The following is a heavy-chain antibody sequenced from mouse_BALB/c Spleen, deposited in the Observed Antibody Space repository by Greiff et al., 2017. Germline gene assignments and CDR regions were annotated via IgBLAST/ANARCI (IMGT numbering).Heavy chain of an antibody. CDR3: ANDGYGYAMDY. CDR1: GYTFTSYT. D-gene: IGHD2-3*01. CDR2: INPSSGYT. Sequence: QVQLQQSGAELARPGASVKMSCKASGYTFTSYTMHWVKQRPGQGLEWIGYINPSSGYTNYNQKFKDKATLTADKSSSTAYMQLSSLTSEDSAVYYCANDGYGYAMDYWGQGTSVTVSS. J-gene: IGHJ4*01. V-gene: IGHV1-4*01.